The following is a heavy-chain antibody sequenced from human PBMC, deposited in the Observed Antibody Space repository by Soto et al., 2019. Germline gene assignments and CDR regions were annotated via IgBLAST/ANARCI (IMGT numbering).Heavy chain of an antibody. CDR3: AKDKGGYSSSSSYGVDV. J-gene: IGHJ6*02. V-gene: IGHV3-30*18. CDR1: GFTFSSYG. D-gene: IGHD6-6*01. CDR2: IVYDGRNK. Sequence: QVQLVESGGGVVQPGRSLRLSCAASGFTFSSYGMHWVRQAPGKGLEWVAVIVYDGRNKYYEESVKGRFTISKENSKNTLYLHMNSPRAEDTAVYYCAKDKGGYSSSSSYGVDVWGQGTTVTVSS.